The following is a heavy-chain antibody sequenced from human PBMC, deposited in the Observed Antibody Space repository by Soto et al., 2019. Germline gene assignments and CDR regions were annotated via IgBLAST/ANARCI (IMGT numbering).Heavy chain of an antibody. D-gene: IGHD6-25*01. CDR1: GGSIGSTDSY. Sequence: SETLSLTCTVSGGSIGSTDSYWSWIRRPPGKGLERIGYIYYTGGTFYNPSLKSRLTISLEPSSNQFSLTLTSVTATDTGIYYCARGGSGWAEYFQHWGQGTLVTVSS. J-gene: IGHJ1*01. CDR3: ARGGSGWAEYFQH. CDR2: IYYTGGT. V-gene: IGHV4-30-4*08.